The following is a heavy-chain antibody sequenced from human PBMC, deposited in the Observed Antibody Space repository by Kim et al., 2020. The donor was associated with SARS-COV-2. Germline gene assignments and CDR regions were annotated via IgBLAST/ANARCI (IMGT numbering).Heavy chain of an antibody. J-gene: IGHJ4*02. V-gene: IGHV4-31*02. Sequence: SPKSRVTISVDTSKNQFTLKLSYVTAADTAVYYCARTRITMIVVVTHFDYWGQGTLVTVSS. CDR3: ARTRITMIVVVTHFDY. D-gene: IGHD3-22*01.